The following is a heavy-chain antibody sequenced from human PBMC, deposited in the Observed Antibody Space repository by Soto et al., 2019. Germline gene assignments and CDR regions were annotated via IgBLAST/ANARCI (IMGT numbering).Heavy chain of an antibody. V-gene: IGHV3-7*03. CDR1: GFTFSGYW. Sequence: EVQLVESGGGLVQPGESLRLSCAGSGFTFSGYWMTWVRQPPGKGLEWVASVNQDGTQKFYVDSVKGRFTVSRDNAQNSLFLQMISLRADDTAVYYCARWESSDWYLGIWGQGTPVTVSS. CDR3: ARWESSDWYLGI. CDR2: VNQDGTQK. J-gene: IGHJ4*02. D-gene: IGHD6-19*01.